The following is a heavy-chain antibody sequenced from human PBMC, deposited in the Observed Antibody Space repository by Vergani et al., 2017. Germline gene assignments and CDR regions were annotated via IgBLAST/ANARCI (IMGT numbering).Heavy chain of an antibody. CDR1: GGSFSGYY. V-gene: IGHV4-34*01. J-gene: IGHJ5*02. D-gene: IGHD3-9*01. Sequence: QVQLQQWGAGLLKPSETLSLTCAVYGGSFSGYYWSWIRQPPGKGLDWIGEINHSGSTNYNPSLKSRVTISVDTSKNQFSLKLSSVTAADTAVYYCARASRYYDILTGYYSTWFDPWGQGTLVTVSS. CDR3: ARASRYYDILTGYYSTWFDP. CDR2: INHSGST.